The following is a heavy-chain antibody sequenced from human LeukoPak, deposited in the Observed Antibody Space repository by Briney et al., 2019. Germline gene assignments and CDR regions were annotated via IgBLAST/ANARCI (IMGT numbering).Heavy chain of an antibody. D-gene: IGHD3-9*01. V-gene: IGHV3-23*01. CDR1: GFPFGSYA. Sequence: GGSLRLSCAASGFPFGSYAMSWVRQAPGKGLEWVSAISGSGGSTYCADSVKGRFTISRDNYKNTLYLQMNSLRAEDTAVYYCAKDADILTGFDYWGQGTLVTVSS. CDR3: AKDADILTGFDY. J-gene: IGHJ4*02. CDR2: ISGSGGST.